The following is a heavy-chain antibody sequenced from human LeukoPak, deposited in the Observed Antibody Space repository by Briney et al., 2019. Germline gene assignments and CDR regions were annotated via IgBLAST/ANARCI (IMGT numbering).Heavy chain of an antibody. CDR3: VRDSYSNYFDY. CDR1: GFTFSSYR. Sequence: GGSQRLSCAASGFTFSSYRMNWVRQAPGEGLEWVSFISSSSSYIDYADSVKGRFTISRDNAKNSLYLQMNSLRAEDAAVYYCVRDSYSNYFDYWGQGTLVTVSS. CDR2: ISSSSSYI. D-gene: IGHD4-11*01. J-gene: IGHJ4*02. V-gene: IGHV3-21*01.